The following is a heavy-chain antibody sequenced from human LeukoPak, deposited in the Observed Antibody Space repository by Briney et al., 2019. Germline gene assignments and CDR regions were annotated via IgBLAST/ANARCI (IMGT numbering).Heavy chain of an antibody. V-gene: IGHV1-18*01. CDR2: ISAYNGNT. Sequence: WASVKVSCKASGYTFISDGISWVRQAHGQGLEWMGWISAYNGNTNYAQKLQGSVTMTTDTSTSTAYMELRSLRSDDTAVYYCARDMTRYYYDSSGYYYADYWGQGTLVTVSS. CDR1: GYTFISDG. D-gene: IGHD3-22*01. J-gene: IGHJ4*02. CDR3: ARDMTRYYYDSSGYYYADY.